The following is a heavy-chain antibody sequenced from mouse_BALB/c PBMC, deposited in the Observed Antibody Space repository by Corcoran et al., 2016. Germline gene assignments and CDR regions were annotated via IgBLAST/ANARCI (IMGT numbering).Heavy chain of an antibody. D-gene: IGHD2-14*01. CDR2: ILPGSGST. V-gene: IGHV1-9*01. J-gene: IGHJ4*01. Sequence: QVPLQQSGAQLMTSGASVTLSCKATGYTFSSYWIEWVKQRPGHGLEWIGEILPGSGSTNYNEKFKGKATFTADTSSNTAYMQLSSLASEDSAVYDCARYYRYDAMDYWGQGTSVTVSS. CDR1: GYTFSSYW. CDR3: ARYYRYDAMDY.